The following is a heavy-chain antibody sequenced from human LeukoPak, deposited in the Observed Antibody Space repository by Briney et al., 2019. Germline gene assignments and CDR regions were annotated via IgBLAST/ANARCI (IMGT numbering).Heavy chain of an antibody. CDR3: AKGLGAARGTNAFDI. Sequence: GGSLRLSCAASGFTFDDYAMHWVRQAPGKGLEWVSGISWSSGSIGYADSVKGRFTISRDNAKNSLYLQMNSLRAEDMALYYCAKGLGAARGTNAFDIWGQGTMVTVSS. D-gene: IGHD6-6*01. V-gene: IGHV3-9*03. CDR2: ISWSSGSI. J-gene: IGHJ3*02. CDR1: GFTFDDYA.